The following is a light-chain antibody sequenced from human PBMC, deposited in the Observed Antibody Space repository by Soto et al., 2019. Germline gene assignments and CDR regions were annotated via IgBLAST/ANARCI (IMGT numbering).Light chain of an antibody. CDR2: EVT. CDR3: QSFDTRLTGSRV. J-gene: IGLJ3*02. V-gene: IGLV2-14*01. CDR1: SGDIGGYNY. Sequence: QSALTQPASVSGSPGQSITISCTGTSGDIGGYNYVSWYQQHPGKAPKLLISEVTNRPSGVSNRFSGSKSGNTASLTISGLLAEDEAVYYCQSFDTRLTGSRVFGGGTKLTVL.